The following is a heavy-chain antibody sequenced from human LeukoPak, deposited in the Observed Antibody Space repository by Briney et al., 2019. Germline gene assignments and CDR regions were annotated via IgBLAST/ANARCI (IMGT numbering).Heavy chain of an antibody. CDR2: INGDGTST. CDR3: ARTGTGGDLDI. D-gene: IGHD2-8*02. Sequence: PGRSLRLSCAASGFTFSNHWLHWVRQAPGKGLVWVSRINGDGTSTIYADSVKGRFTISRDNAKSTMYLQMNSLRAEDTAVYYCARTGTGGDLDIWGQGTMVTVSS. V-gene: IGHV3-74*01. CDR1: GFTFSNHW. J-gene: IGHJ3*02.